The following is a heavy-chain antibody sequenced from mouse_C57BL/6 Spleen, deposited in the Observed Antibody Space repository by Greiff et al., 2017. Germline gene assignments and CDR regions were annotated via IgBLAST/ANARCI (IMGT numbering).Heavy chain of an antibody. Sequence: QVQLQQPGAELVLPGASVKLSCKASGYTFTSSWMHWVKQRPGQGLEWIGEIDPSDSYTNYNQKFKGKSTLTVDKSSSTAYMQLSSLTSEDSAVYYCARWGYYGNEDYWGQGTTRTVSS. V-gene: IGHV1-69*01. D-gene: IGHD2-1*01. CDR1: GYTFTSSW. CDR2: IDPSDSYT. CDR3: ARWGYYGNEDY. J-gene: IGHJ2*01.